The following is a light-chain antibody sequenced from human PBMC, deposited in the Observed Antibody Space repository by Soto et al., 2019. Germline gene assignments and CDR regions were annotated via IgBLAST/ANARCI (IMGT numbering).Light chain of an antibody. CDR2: DAS. Sequence: DIQMTQSPSSLSASVGDRVTITCRTSQNIRTYVNWYQQKPGRAPKLLIFDASRLQSGVPSRFSGSGSGTDFTLTITSLQPEDFATYYCQQTYIALWTFGQGTKVDIK. CDR1: QNIRTY. V-gene: IGKV1-39*01. CDR3: QQTYIALWT. J-gene: IGKJ1*01.